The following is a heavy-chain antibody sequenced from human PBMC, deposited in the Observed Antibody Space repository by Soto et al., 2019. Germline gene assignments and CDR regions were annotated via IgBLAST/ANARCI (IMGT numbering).Heavy chain of an antibody. CDR3: ARDASGGDYVPDY. Sequence: QVQLVESGGGVVQPGRSLRLSCAASGFSLTNYAMHWVRQAPGKGLEWVAVISYDGSKKYYADSVEGRFTISRDDSKNTLYLQMNSLRAGDTAPYYCARDASGGDYVPDYWGQGTLVTVSS. CDR1: GFSLTNYA. CDR2: ISYDGSKK. V-gene: IGHV3-30-3*01. J-gene: IGHJ4*02. D-gene: IGHD4-17*01.